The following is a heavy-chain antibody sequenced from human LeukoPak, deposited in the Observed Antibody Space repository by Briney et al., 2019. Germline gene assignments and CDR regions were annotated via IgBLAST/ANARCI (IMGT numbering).Heavy chain of an antibody. J-gene: IGHJ6*03. CDR3: ASCLFEPECYYYYYYMDV. CDR1: GYSISSGYY. V-gene: IGHV4-61*01. D-gene: IGHD1-14*01. Sequence: PSETLSLTCTVSGYSISSGYYWGWIRQPPGKGLEWIGYIYYSGSTNYNPSLKSRVTISVDTSKNQFSLKLSSVTAADTAVYYCASCLFEPECYYYYYYMDVWGKGTTVTISS. CDR2: IYYSGST.